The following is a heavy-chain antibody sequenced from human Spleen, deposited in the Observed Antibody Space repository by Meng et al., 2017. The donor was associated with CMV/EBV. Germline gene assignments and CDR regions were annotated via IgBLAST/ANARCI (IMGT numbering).Heavy chain of an antibody. V-gene: IGHV4-39*07. CDR2: IYYNGNT. CDR1: GDSIRGSSHY. D-gene: IGHD3-22*01. J-gene: IGHJ4*02. Sequence: SETLSLTCTVAGDSIRGSSHYWGWIRQTPGKGLEWIGNIYYNGNTYHNPSLKSRVTISLHTSNNQFSLKLTSVTAADTAVYYCAREVTAYYYDSGGVWGQGTLVTVSS. CDR3: AREVTAYYYDSGGV.